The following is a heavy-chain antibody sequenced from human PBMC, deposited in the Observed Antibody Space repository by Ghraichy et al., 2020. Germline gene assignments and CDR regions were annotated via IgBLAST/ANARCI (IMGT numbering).Heavy chain of an antibody. Sequence: ETLSLTCTVSGGSISSYYWSWIRQPPGKGLEWIAYIFYSGSTNYNPSLKSRVTISIDTSKKQFSLKLNSVTAADTAVYYCARLSVAAPGMGDWFDPWGQGTLVTVSS. CDR3: ARLSVAAPGMGDWFDP. V-gene: IGHV4-59*08. D-gene: IGHD6-13*01. CDR1: GGSISSYY. J-gene: IGHJ5*02. CDR2: IFYSGST.